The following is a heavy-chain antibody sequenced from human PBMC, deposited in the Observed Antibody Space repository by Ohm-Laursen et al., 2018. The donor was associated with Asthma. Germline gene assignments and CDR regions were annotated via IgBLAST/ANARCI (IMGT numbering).Heavy chain of an antibody. V-gene: IGHV3-11*01. CDR1: GFTFSDYY. D-gene: IGHD3-22*01. CDR3: ARDLPEDSSGYYPLGYYYGMDV. J-gene: IGHJ6*02. CDR2: ISSSGSTI. Sequence: GSLRLSCAASGFTFSDYYMSWIRQAPGKGLEWVSYISSSGSTIYYADSVKGRFTISRDNAKNSLYLQMNSLRAKDTAVYYCARDLPEDSSGYYPLGYYYGMDVWGQGTTVTVSS.